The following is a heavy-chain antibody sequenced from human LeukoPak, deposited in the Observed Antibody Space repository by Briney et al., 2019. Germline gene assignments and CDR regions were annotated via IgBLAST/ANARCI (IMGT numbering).Heavy chain of an antibody. V-gene: IGHV4-59*01. CDR1: GGSISSYY. CDR2: IYYSGST. Sequence: SETLSLTCTVSGGSISSYYWSWIRQPPGKGLEWIGYIYYSGSTNYNPSLKSRVTISVDTSKNQFSLKLSSVTAADTAVCYCARGIGIAVAQWRVLFDYWGQGTLVTVSS. CDR3: ARGIGIAVAQWRVLFDY. J-gene: IGHJ4*02. D-gene: IGHD6-19*01.